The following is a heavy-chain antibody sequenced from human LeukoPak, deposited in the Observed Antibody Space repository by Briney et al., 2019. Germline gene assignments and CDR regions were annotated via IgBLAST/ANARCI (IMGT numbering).Heavy chain of an antibody. CDR1: GGSIGSGDYY. CDR2: IYYSGST. J-gene: IGHJ5*02. CDR3: ARYYDFLNWFDP. Sequence: PSETLSLTCTVSGGSIGSGDYYWSWIRQPPGKGLEWIGYIYYSGSTYYNPSLKSRVTISVDTSKNQFSLKLSSVTAADTAVYYYARYYDFLNWFDPWGQGTLVTVSS. D-gene: IGHD3-3*01. V-gene: IGHV4-30-4*01.